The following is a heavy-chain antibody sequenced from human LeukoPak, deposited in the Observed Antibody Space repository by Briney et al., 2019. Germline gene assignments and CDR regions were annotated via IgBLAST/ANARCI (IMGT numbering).Heavy chain of an antibody. CDR3: ARVPASSSWYSS. V-gene: IGHV3-7*04. D-gene: IGHD6-13*01. Sequence: GGSLRLSCVGSGFTFSNSWMSRGRQAPGRGLEWVANIKPGGGEKYYLDSVKGRFTISRDNAKNSLYLQMNSLRAEDTAVYYCARVPASSSWYSSWGQGTLVTVSS. J-gene: IGHJ5*02. CDR2: IKPGGGEK. CDR1: GFTFSNSW.